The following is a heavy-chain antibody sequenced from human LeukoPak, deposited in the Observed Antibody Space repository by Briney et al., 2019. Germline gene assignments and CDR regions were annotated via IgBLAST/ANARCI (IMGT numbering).Heavy chain of an antibody. V-gene: IGHV4-38-2*02. CDR3: ARVAAAGTL. Sequence: SETLSLTCTVSGYSISSGYYWGWIRQPPGKGLEWIGYFYYSGSTNYNPSLKSRVTISGDTSNHQFSLNLSSVTAADTAVYYCARVAAAGTLWGQGTLVTVSS. D-gene: IGHD6-13*01. J-gene: IGHJ4*02. CDR1: GYSISSGYY. CDR2: FYYSGST.